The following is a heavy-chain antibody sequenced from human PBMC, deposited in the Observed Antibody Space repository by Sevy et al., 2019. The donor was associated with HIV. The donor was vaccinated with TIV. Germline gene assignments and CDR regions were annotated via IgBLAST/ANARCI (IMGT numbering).Heavy chain of an antibody. D-gene: IGHD6-19*01. Sequence: GGSLRLSCAASAFTFSGYSMNWVRQAPGKGLEWVSSISSLSNYIYYADSVKGRFTISRDNAKNSLYLQMNSLRTEDTAVYYCAREPERGAVTGSLDYWGQGTLVTVSS. CDR1: AFTFSGYS. J-gene: IGHJ4*02. CDR2: ISSLSNYI. V-gene: IGHV3-21*01. CDR3: AREPERGAVTGSLDY.